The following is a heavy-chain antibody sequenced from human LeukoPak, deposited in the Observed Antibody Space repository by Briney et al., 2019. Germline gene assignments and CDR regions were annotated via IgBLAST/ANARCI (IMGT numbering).Heavy chain of an antibody. V-gene: IGHV3-74*01. D-gene: IGHD3-22*01. J-gene: IGHJ1*01. CDR3: PRAVYDSSAYQPLQH. CDR2: INSDGSST. CDR1: GFTLSDYW. Sequence: GGSLRLSCAASGFTLSDYWMHWVRQAPGKGLVWVSRINSDGSSTAHADSVKGRFTISRDNAGNTLYLQMNSLRAEDTAVYYCPRAVYDSSAYQPLQHWGQGTLVTVSS.